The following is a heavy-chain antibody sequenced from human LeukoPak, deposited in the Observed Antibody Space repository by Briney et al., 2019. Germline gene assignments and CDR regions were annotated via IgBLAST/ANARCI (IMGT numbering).Heavy chain of an antibody. Sequence: SKTLSLTCTVSGGSISSYYWSWIRQPPGKGLEWIGYIYYSGSTNYNPSLKSRVTISVDTSKNQFSLKLSSVTAADTAVYYCARGVWGSKWEDYYYMDVWGKGTTVTVSS. D-gene: IGHD1-26*01. V-gene: IGHV4-59*01. CDR2: IYYSGST. CDR1: GGSISSYY. J-gene: IGHJ6*03. CDR3: ARGVWGSKWEDYYYMDV.